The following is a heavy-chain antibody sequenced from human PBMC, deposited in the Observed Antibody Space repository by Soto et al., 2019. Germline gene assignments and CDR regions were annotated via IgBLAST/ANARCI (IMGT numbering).Heavy chain of an antibody. D-gene: IGHD3-22*01. CDR1: GGSISSSSYY. J-gene: IGHJ4*02. CDR3: ARLAYYDSSGDFDY. CDR2: IYYSGST. Sequence: PSETLSLTCTVSGGSISSSSYYWGWIRQPPGKGLEWIGSIYYSGSTYYNPSLKSRVTISVDTSKNQFSLKLSSVTAADTAVYYCARLAYYDSSGDFDYWGQGTLVTVSS. V-gene: IGHV4-39*01.